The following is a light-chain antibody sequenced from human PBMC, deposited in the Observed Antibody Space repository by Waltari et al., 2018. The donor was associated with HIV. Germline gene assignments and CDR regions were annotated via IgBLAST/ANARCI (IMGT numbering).Light chain of an antibody. CDR2: DVS. CDR1: QDISST. Sequence: AIQLTQSPSSLSASLGDRVTITCRASQDISSTLAWYQQRPGKPPKLLISDVSILDSGVPYRFSGSASGTDFTLTISSLQPEDFATYYCQQFNSYPLTFGGGTKVEIK. V-gene: IGKV1-13*02. CDR3: QQFNSYPLT. J-gene: IGKJ4*01.